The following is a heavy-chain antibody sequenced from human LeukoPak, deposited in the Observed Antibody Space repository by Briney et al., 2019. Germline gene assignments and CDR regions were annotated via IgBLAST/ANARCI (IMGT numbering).Heavy chain of an antibody. D-gene: IGHD3-9*01. CDR3: ARDRYYDILTGTATPDY. J-gene: IGHJ4*02. CDR2: ISSSGSTI. Sequence: GGSLRLSCAASGFTFSDYYMSWIRQAPGKGLEWVSYISSSGSTIYYADSVKGRFTISRDNAKNSLYLQMNSPRAEDTAVYYCARDRYYDILTGTATPDYWGQGTLVTVSS. CDR1: GFTFSDYY. V-gene: IGHV3-11*01.